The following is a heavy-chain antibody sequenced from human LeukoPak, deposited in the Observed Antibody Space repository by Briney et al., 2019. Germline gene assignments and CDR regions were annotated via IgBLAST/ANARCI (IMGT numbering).Heavy chain of an antibody. Sequence: GASVKVSCKASGGTFSSYAISWVRQAPGQGLEWMGRIIPILGIANYAQKFQGRVTITADKSTSTAYMELSSLRSEDTAVYYCARLGGYGSSGYYPNWFDPWGQGTLVTVSS. CDR1: GGTFSSYA. CDR2: IIPILGIA. J-gene: IGHJ5*02. V-gene: IGHV1-69*04. CDR3: ARLGGYGSSGYYPNWFDP. D-gene: IGHD3-22*01.